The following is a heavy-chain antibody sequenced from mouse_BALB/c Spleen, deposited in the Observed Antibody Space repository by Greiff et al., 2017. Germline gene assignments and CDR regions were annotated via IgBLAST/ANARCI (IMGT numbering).Heavy chain of an antibody. CDR2: INPGSGGT. J-gene: IGHJ4*01. CDR3: ARGGNYLLDY. Sequence: QVQLQQSGAELVRPGTSVKVSCKASGYAFTNYLIEWVKQRPGQGLEWIGVINPGSGGTNYNEKFKGKATLTADKSSSTAYMQLSSLTSDDSAVYFCARGGNYLLDYWGQGTSVTVSS. CDR1: GYAFTNYL. V-gene: IGHV1-54*01. D-gene: IGHD2-1*01.